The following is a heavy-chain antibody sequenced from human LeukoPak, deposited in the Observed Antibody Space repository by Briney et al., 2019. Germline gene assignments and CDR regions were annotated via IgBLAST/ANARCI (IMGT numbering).Heavy chain of an antibody. D-gene: IGHD5-12*01. CDR1: GGSISSYY. CDR2: IYYSGST. Sequence: TSETLSLTCTVSGGSISSYYWSWIRQPPGKGLEWIGYIYYSGSTNYNPSLKSRVTISVDTSKNQFSLKLSSVTAADTAVYYCAKASGYDDAFDIWGQGTMVTVSS. CDR3: AKASGYDDAFDI. V-gene: IGHV4-59*08. J-gene: IGHJ3*02.